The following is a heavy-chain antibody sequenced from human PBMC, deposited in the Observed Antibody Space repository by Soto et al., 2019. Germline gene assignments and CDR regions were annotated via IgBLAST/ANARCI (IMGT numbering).Heavy chain of an antibody. D-gene: IGHD2-21*02. Sequence: QVQMVQSGAEVKKPGASVNVSCKASGYPITDYGITWVRQAPGQGLEWMGWISPYNGNTNYAQKYQGRVTMTTDTSTSTAYMELTNLRSDDTATYYCARGTVTAAEYWGQGTLVXVSS. CDR1: GYPITDYG. CDR3: ARGTVTAAEY. CDR2: ISPYNGNT. V-gene: IGHV1-18*01. J-gene: IGHJ4*02.